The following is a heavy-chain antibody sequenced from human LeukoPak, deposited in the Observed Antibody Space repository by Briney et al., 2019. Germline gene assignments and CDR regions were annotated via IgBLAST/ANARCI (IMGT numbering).Heavy chain of an antibody. D-gene: IGHD3-9*01. CDR1: GHSFTSYW. V-gene: IGHV5-10-1*01. CDR3: AGVHFETLTGYLSIDF. Sequence: GESLKISCKDSGHSFTSYWISWVRQMPGKGQEWMGRIDPSDSYTNYSPSFQGHVTISVDKSISTAYLQWTSLKSSDSAMYYCAGVHFETLTGYLSIDFWGRGTLVTVSS. CDR2: IDPSDSYT. J-gene: IGHJ4*02.